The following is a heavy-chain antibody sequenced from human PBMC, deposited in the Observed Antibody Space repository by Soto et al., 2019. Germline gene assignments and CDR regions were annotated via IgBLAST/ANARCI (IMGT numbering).Heavy chain of an antibody. CDR1: GGSISSYY. CDR2: IYYSGST. V-gene: IGHV4-59*01. CDR3: ARGPPDGDYYYYYGMDV. D-gene: IGHD3-10*01. J-gene: IGHJ6*02. Sequence: QVQLQESGPGLVKPSETLSLTCTVSGGSISSYYWSWIRQPPGKGLEWIGYIYYSGSTNYNPSLKSRVTISVDTSKNQFSLKLSSVTAADTAVYYCARGPPDGDYYYYYGMDVWGQGTTVTVSS.